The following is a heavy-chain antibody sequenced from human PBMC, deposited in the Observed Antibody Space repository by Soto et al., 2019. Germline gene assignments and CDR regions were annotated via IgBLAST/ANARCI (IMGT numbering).Heavy chain of an antibody. J-gene: IGHJ4*02. V-gene: IGHV3-11*06. D-gene: IGHD6-19*01. CDR3: ARHTSGWHYYDY. CDR1: GFNFSDHY. Sequence: GGSLRLSCAASGFNFSDHYMNWVRQAPGKGLEWVSYISGSSRYTNFADSVKGRFTISRDNAKNSLYLQMNSLRVEDTAVYYCARHTSGWHYYDYWGQGTPVTVSA. CDR2: ISGSSRYT.